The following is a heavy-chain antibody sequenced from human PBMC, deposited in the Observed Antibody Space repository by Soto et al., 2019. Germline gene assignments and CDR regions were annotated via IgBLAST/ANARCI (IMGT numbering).Heavy chain of an antibody. CDR3: ARRGDSSGYMDS. CDR2: IYPGDSDT. J-gene: IGHJ5*01. D-gene: IGHD3-22*01. V-gene: IGHV5-51*01. Sequence: GESLKISCNGSGYSFTKYWIAWVRQMPGKGLEWMGIIYPGDSDTRYSPSFQGQVSISADKSISTAYLQWSSLKASDTAMYYCARRGDSSGYMDSWGQGTLVTVSS. CDR1: GYSFTKYW.